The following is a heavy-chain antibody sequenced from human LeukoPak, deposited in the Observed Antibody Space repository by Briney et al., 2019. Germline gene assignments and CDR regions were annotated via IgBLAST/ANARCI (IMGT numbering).Heavy chain of an antibody. CDR1: GFTFGDYA. D-gene: IGHD1-20*01. CDR3: TRVDYHWSFRATVDY. J-gene: IGHJ4*02. CDR2: IRSKAYGGTT. Sequence: QTGGSLRLSCTASGFTFGDYAMSWVRQAPGKGLEWVGFIRSKAYGGTTEYAASVKGRFTISRDDSTSTGDHAMNCLKTEDTAVYYCTRVDYHWSFRATVDYWGQGTLVTVSS. V-gene: IGHV3-49*04.